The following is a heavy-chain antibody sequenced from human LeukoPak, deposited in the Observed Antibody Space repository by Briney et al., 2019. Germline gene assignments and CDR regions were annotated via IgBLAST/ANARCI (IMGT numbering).Heavy chain of an antibody. Sequence: SETLSLTCTVSGVTISSYYWSWIRQPPGKGLEWIGYIYYSGSTNYNPSLKSRVTISVDTSKNQFSLKLSSVTAADTAVYYCARGDTAMALYFDYWGQGTLVTVSS. CDR1: GVTISSYY. CDR3: ARGDTAMALYFDY. J-gene: IGHJ4*02. V-gene: IGHV4-59*01. CDR2: IYYSGST. D-gene: IGHD5-18*01.